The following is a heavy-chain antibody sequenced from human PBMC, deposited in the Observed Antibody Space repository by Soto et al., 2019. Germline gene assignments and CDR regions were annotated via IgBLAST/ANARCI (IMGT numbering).Heavy chain of an antibody. V-gene: IGHV3-9*01. CDR3: AKDVWYGDYGPLNWFDP. CDR2: ISWNSGSK. D-gene: IGHD4-17*01. Sequence: GGSLRLSCAGSGFSFDDYAMHWVRQAPGKGLEWVSGISWNSGSKQYADSVKGRFSISRDNAKNSLYLQINSLRTEDTDFYYCAKDVWYGDYGPLNWFDPWGPGTLV. CDR1: GFSFDDYA. J-gene: IGHJ5*02.